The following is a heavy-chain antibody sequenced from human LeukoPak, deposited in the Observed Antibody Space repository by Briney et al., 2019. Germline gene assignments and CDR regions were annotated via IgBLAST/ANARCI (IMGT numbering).Heavy chain of an antibody. Sequence: LGGSLRLSCAASGFTFSSYSMNWVRQAPGKGLEWVSSISSSSSYIYYADSVKGRFTISRDNAKNSLYLQMNSLRAEDTAVYYCARDSLGWFGELLIDWWGQGTLVTVSS. J-gene: IGHJ4*02. V-gene: IGHV3-21*01. CDR1: GFTFSSYS. CDR2: ISSSSSYI. CDR3: ARDSLGWFGELLIDW. D-gene: IGHD3-10*01.